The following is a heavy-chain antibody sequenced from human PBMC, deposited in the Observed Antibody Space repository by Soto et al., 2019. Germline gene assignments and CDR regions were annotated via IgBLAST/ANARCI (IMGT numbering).Heavy chain of an antibody. CDR2: INWNRDSV. CDR1: GFRFDDFA. Sequence: EVQLVQSGGGLVLPGRSLRLACVASGFRFDDFAMHWVRQVPGKGLEWVSGINWNRDSVDYADSVKGRFTISRDNAKNSLYLQMNNLRPENTALYYGDKDRGYGDFVDAFGIWSQGTMVTVSS. D-gene: IGHD4-17*01. J-gene: IGHJ3*02. CDR3: DKDRGYGDFVDAFGI. V-gene: IGHV3-9*01.